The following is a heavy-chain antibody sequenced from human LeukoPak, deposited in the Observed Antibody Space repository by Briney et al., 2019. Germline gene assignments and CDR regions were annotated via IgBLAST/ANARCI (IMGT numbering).Heavy chain of an antibody. J-gene: IGHJ4*02. CDR3: AKTAYGDYSSPFDY. Sequence: SETLSLTCTVSGGSISSYYWSWIRQPPGKGLEWIGYIYYSGSTNYNPSLKSRVTISVDTSKNQFSLKLSSVTAADTAVYYCAKTAYGDYSSPFDYWGQGTLLIVSS. CDR1: GGSISSYY. V-gene: IGHV4-59*12. CDR2: IYYSGST. D-gene: IGHD4-17*01.